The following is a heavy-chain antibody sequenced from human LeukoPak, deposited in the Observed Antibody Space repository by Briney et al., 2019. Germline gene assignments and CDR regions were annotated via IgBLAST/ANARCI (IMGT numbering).Heavy chain of an antibody. V-gene: IGHV4-39*07. Sequence: PSETLSLTCTVSGGSISSSSYYWGWIRQPPGKGLEWIGSIYYSGSTYYNPSLKSRVTISVDTSKNQFSLKLSSVTAADTAVYFCARFDSGADYWGQGTLVTVSS. CDR1: GGSISSSSYY. J-gene: IGHJ4*02. CDR3: ARFDSGADY. D-gene: IGHD5-12*01. CDR2: IYYSGST.